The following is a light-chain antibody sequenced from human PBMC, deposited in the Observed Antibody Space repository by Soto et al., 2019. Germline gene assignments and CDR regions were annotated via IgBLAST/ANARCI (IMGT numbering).Light chain of an antibody. J-gene: IGKJ4*01. CDR3: QHLNSYPVT. Sequence: DIQLTQSPSFLYASVGDRVTITCRASQGIRNDLAWYQQKPGKAPEVLIYAASTLQSGVPSKFSGSGSGTEFTLTISSLQPEDFATYYCQHLNSYPVTFGGGTKVEIK. CDR1: QGIRND. CDR2: AAS. V-gene: IGKV1-9*01.